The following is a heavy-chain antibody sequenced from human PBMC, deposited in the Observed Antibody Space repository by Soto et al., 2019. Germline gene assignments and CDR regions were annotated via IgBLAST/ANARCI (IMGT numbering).Heavy chain of an antibody. Sequence: ASVKVSCKASGYTFTSYGIHWVRQAPGQRLEWMGWTNAANGDTKYSPKFQGRVTITRDTSASTAYMELSSLRSEDTAVYYCVRRHVSATGIDWFDPWGQGTLVTVSS. CDR2: TNAANGDT. CDR3: VRRHVSATGIDWFDP. CDR1: GYTFTSYG. D-gene: IGHD6-13*01. V-gene: IGHV1-3*01. J-gene: IGHJ5*02.